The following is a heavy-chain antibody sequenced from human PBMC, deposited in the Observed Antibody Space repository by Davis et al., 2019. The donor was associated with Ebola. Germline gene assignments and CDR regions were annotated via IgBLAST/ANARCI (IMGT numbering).Heavy chain of an antibody. CDR2: IYYSGST. J-gene: IGHJ4*02. CDR3: VGGYNFDY. Sequence: SETLSLTCTVSGGSISSGGYYWSWIRQHPGKGLEWIGYIYYSGSTYYNPSLKSRVTISVDTSKNQFSLKLTSVTAADTATYYCVGGYNFDYWGQGALVTVSS. V-gene: IGHV4-61*08. D-gene: IGHD5-18*01. CDR1: GGSISSGGYY.